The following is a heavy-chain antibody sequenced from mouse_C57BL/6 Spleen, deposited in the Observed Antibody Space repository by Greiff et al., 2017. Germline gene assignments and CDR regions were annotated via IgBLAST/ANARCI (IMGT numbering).Heavy chain of an antibody. CDR2: ISSGSSNI. Sequence: EVKLMESGGGLVKPGGSLKLSCAASGFTFSDYGMHWVRQAPEKGLEWVAYISSGSSNIYYADTVKGRFTISRDNAKNTLFLQMTSLRSEDTAMYYCARLRYAMDYWGQGTSVTVSS. V-gene: IGHV5-17*01. CDR3: ARLRYAMDY. D-gene: IGHD1-1*01. J-gene: IGHJ4*01. CDR1: GFTFSDYG.